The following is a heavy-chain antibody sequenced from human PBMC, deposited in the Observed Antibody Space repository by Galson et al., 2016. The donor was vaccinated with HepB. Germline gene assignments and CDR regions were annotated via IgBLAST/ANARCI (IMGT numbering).Heavy chain of an antibody. D-gene: IGHD1-26*01. CDR2: IKSTPDGGTA. Sequence: SLRLSCAASGFTFSRHWMHWVRQAPGKGLEWVGRIKSTPDGGTADYTAPAKGRFTISRDDSRNTVYLQMNSLKTEDTAVYYCAIVGTSGGPGYLDFWGQGTLVTVSS. J-gene: IGHJ4*02. CDR3: AIVGTSGGPGYLDF. CDR1: GFTFSRHW. V-gene: IGHV3-15*01.